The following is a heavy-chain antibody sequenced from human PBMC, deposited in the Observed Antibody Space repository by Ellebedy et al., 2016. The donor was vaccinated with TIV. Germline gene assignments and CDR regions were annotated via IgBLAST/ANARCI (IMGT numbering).Heavy chain of an antibody. CDR3: ARDSGRRRSWDNDY. CDR2: ISDSGGNT. V-gene: IGHV3-23*01. J-gene: IGHJ4*02. CDR1: GFTFSSYA. D-gene: IGHD3-10*01. Sequence: GESLKISCVASGFTFSSYAMWWVRQAPGKGLERVSTISDSGGNTHVQDSEKGRFTISRDNSRNTVYLQMNNLRAEDTAVYYRARDSGRRRSWDNDYWGQGTLVTVSS.